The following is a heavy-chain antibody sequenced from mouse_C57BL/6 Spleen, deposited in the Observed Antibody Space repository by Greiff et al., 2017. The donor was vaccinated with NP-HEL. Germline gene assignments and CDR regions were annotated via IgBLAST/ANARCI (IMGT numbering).Heavy chain of an antibody. J-gene: IGHJ4*01. Sequence: VQLQQSVAELVRPGASVKLSCTASGFNIKNTYMHWVKQRHEQSLEWIGRIDPANSNTKYAPKFQGKATITADTSSNTAYLQLSSLTSEDTAIYYCAIRMTTVEATHYAMDYWGQGTAVTVSA. V-gene: IGHV14-3*01. CDR3: AIRMTTVEATHYAMDY. CDR2: IDPANSNT. D-gene: IGHD1-1*01. CDR1: GFNIKNTY.